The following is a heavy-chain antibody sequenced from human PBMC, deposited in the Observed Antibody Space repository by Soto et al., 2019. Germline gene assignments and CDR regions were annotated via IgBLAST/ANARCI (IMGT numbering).Heavy chain of an antibody. CDR3: ARAGGLGAVAADY. J-gene: IGHJ4*02. CDR2: IYHSGST. D-gene: IGHD6-19*01. Sequence: QLQLQESGSGLVKPSQTLSLTCAVSGGSISSGGYSWSWIRQPPGKGLEWIGYIYHSGSTYYNPSLKSRVTISVDRSKNQFSLKLSSVTSADTAVYYCARAGGLGAVAADYWGQGTLVTVSS. V-gene: IGHV4-30-2*01. CDR1: GGSISSGGYS.